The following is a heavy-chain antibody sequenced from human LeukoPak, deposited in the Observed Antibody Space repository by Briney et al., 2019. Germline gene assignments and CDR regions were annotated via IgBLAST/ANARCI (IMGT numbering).Heavy chain of an antibody. V-gene: IGHV1-46*01. J-gene: IGHJ4*02. D-gene: IGHD2-2*01. CDR2: INPSGGST. CDR1: GYTLTSYY. CDR3: AKGAYQLLFDY. Sequence: ASVKVSCKASGYTLTSYYMHWVRQAPGQGLEWMGIINPSGGSTSYAQKFQGRVTMTRDTSTSTVYMELSSLRSEDTAVYYCAKGAYQLLFDYWGQGTLVTVSS.